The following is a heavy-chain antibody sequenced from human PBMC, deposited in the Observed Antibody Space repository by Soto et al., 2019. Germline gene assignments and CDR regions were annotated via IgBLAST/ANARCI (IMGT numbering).Heavy chain of an antibody. D-gene: IGHD5-12*01. CDR1: GGTFSSYA. Sequence: GASVKVSCKASGGTFSSYAISWVRQAPGQGLEWMGGIIPIFGTANYAQKFQGRVTITADESTSTAYMELSSLRSEDTAEYYCAREASMATLRYYFDYWGQGTQVTVSS. J-gene: IGHJ4*02. CDR2: IIPIFGTA. CDR3: AREASMATLRYYFDY. V-gene: IGHV1-69*13.